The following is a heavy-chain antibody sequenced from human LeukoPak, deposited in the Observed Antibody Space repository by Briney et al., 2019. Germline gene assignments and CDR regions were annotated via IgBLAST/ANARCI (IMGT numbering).Heavy chain of an antibody. V-gene: IGHV1-46*01. Sequence: ASVKVSCKASGYTFTSYYMHWVRQAPGQGLEWMGIINPSGGSTSYAQKFQGRVTITADKSTSTAYMELSSLRSEDTAVYYCARTIDDYGDYEGYWGQGTLVTVSS. CDR3: ARTIDDYGDYEGY. J-gene: IGHJ4*02. CDR2: INPSGGST. CDR1: GYTFTSYY. D-gene: IGHD4-17*01.